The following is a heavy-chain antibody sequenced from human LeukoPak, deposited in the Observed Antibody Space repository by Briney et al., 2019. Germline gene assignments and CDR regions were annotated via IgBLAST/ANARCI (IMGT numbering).Heavy chain of an antibody. Sequence: SETLSHTCTVSGASISSYYWSWIRQPPGKGLEWIGYIYYSGSTNYNPSLKSRVTISVDTSKNQFSLRLSSVTAADTAVYYCARSWSSGWFFDYWGQGTLVTVSS. V-gene: IGHV4-59*01. CDR1: GASISSYY. CDR2: IYYSGST. D-gene: IGHD6-19*01. CDR3: ARSWSSGWFFDY. J-gene: IGHJ4*02.